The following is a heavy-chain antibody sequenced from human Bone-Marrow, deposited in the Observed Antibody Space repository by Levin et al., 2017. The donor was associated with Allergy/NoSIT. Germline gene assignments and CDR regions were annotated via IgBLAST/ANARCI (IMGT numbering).Heavy chain of an antibody. CDR3: ARVDYYDSSGYFSI. J-gene: IGHJ4*02. Sequence: ASVKVSCKASGYTFSLYGITWVRQAPGQGLEGMGWISSYNGNTDYAQNLQGRVTMTTDTSTSTVHMELRSLTSDDTAVYYCARVDYYDSSGYFSIWGQGTLVTVSS. D-gene: IGHD3-22*01. CDR2: ISSYNGNT. V-gene: IGHV1-18*01. CDR1: GYTFSLYG.